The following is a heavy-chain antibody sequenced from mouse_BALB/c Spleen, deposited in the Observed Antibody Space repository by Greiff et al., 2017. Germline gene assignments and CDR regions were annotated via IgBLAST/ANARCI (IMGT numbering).Heavy chain of an antibody. CDR1: GYTFTDYA. V-gene: IGHV1-67*01. D-gene: IGHD4-1*01. CDR2: ISIYYDNT. Sequence: VMLVESGPELVRPGESVKISCKGSGYTFTDYAMHWVKQSHAKSLEWIGVISIYYDNTNYNQKFKGKATMTVDKSSSTAYMELARLTSEDSAIYYCATGTSLAYWGQGTLVTVSA. J-gene: IGHJ3*01. CDR3: ATGTSLAY.